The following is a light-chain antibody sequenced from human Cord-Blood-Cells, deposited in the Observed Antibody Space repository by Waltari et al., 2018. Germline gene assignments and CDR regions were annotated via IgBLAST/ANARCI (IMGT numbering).Light chain of an antibody. CDR2: DAS. CDR1: QSVSSY. CDR3: QQRSNWPLT. Sequence: EIMLPHFPPTRSFPQGNKATFSCRASQSVSSYLAWYQQKPGQAPRLLIYDASNRATGIPARFSGSGSGTDFTLTISSLEPEEFAVYYCQQRSNWPLTPGGGPKVEIK. J-gene: IGKJ4*01. V-gene: IGKV3-11*01.